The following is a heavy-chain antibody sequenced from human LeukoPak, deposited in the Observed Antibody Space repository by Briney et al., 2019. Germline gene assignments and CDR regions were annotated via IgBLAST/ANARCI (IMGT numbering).Heavy chain of an antibody. D-gene: IGHD4-17*01. CDR2: IYYTGNT. V-gene: IGHV4-39*01. CDR3: ARRVRGDFGGHYDY. J-gene: IGHJ4*02. Sequence: SETLSLTCTVSGGSISSSDYYWGWIRQSPGKGLEWIGSIYYTGNTYYNASLRSRVTISVDTSKNQFSLKLTSVTAADTAIYYCARRVRGDFGGHYDYWGQGTLVTVSS. CDR1: GGSISSSDYY.